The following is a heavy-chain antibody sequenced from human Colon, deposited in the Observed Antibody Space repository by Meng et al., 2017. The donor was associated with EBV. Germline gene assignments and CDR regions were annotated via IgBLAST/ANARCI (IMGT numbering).Heavy chain of an antibody. CDR2: IYYSGST. CDR3: ARVGWRQWSFDL. J-gene: IGHJ2*01. Sequence: VELQESGPGLVKPSQTLSLTCPVSGGCISSGYYYWSWIRQPPGKGLELIGHIYYSGSTSYNPSLKSRVTISVDTSNNQFSLKLSSVTAADTAVYYCARVGWRQWSFDLWGRGTLVTVSS. CDR1: GGCISSGYYY. V-gene: IGHV4-30-4*01. D-gene: IGHD5-18*01.